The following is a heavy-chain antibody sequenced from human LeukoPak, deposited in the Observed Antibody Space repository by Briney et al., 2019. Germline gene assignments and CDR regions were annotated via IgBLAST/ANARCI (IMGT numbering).Heavy chain of an antibody. CDR1: GYTLTELS. J-gene: IGHJ6*02. CDR3: ATRVAPPSDYYYGMDV. CDR2: FDPEDGET. V-gene: IGHV1-24*01. Sequence: ASVKVSCKVSGYTLTELSMHWVRQAPGKGLEWMGGFDPEDGETIYAQKFQGRVTMTEDTSTDTAYMELSSLRSEDTAVYYCATRVAPPSDYYYGMDVWGQGTTVTVSS. D-gene: IGHD2-15*01.